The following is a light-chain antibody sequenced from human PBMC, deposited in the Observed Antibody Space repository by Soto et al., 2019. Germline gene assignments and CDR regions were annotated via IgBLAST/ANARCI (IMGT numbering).Light chain of an antibody. CDR3: QQYNSYSPLT. V-gene: IGKV1-5*01. Sequence: DIQMTQSPSSLSASIGDRVTITCRASQYISSWLAWYQQKPGKAPKLLMFDTFSLESGVPSRVRGNRSGTEFPPTISRLQPDYYATYYFQQYNSYSPLTFGGGTKVEIK. J-gene: IGKJ4*01. CDR2: DTF. CDR1: QYISSW.